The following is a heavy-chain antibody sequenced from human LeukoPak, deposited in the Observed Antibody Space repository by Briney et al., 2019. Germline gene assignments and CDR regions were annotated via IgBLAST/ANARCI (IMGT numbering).Heavy chain of an antibody. CDR3: ARLDILVVPAAGY. CDR2: IYYSGST. V-gene: IGHV4-39*01. CDR1: GGSISSSSYY. J-gene: IGHJ4*02. Sequence: SETLSLTCTVSGGSISSSSYYWGWIRQPPGKGLEWIGSIYYSGSTYYNPSLKSRVTISVDTSKNQFSLKLSSVTAADTAVYYCARLDILVVPAAGYWGQGTLVTVSS. D-gene: IGHD2-2*01.